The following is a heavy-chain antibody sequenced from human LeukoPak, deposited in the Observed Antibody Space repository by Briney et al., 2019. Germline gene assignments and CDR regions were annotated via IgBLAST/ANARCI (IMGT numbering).Heavy chain of an antibody. D-gene: IGHD3-3*01. CDR3: ARGGVPGGFYGSFDY. CDR2: ISGSTLYT. V-gene: IGHV3-11*05. CDR1: GFTFSDYY. J-gene: IGHJ4*02. Sequence: PGGSLRLSCAASGFTFSDYYMSWVRQAPGKGLEWVSYISGSTLYTNYADSVQGRFTISRDNAKNSLYLQINSLRAEDTAVYYCARGGVPGGFYGSFDYWGQGTLVSVSS.